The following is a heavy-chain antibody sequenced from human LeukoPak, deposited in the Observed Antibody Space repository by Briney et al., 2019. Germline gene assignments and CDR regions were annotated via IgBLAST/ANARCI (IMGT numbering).Heavy chain of an antibody. CDR1: GFTFDDYG. CDR3: ARGAAATGPGDYYYYMDV. D-gene: IGHD6-13*01. CDR2: INWNGGST. V-gene: IGHV3-20*04. Sequence: GGSLRLSCAASGFTFDDYGMSWVRQAPGKGLEWVSGINWNGGSTGYADSVKGRFTISRDNAKNSLYLQMNSLRAEDTALYYCARGAAATGPGDYYYYMDVWGKGTTVTVSS. J-gene: IGHJ6*03.